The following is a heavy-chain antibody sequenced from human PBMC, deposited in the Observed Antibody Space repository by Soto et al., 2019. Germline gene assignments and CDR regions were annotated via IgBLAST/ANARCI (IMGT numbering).Heavy chain of an antibody. V-gene: IGHV3-7*01. CDR3: GGEGLGEDSSNSCPGI. CDR2: IKKDGSEK. D-gene: IGHD2-2*01. Sequence: EVQLVESGGGLVQPGGSLRLSCAASGFTFSSYWMTWVRQAPGKGLEWVANIKKDGSEKYYVDSVKGRVTISRDNAKNRLSRHMSSRSDEDAEVFYCGGEGLGEDSSNSCPGIRGPGTLV. J-gene: IGHJ4*02. CDR1: GFTFSSYW.